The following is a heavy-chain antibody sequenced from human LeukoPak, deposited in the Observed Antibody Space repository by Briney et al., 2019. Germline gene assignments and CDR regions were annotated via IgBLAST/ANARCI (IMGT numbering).Heavy chain of an antibody. D-gene: IGHD5-24*01. V-gene: IGHV3-9*03. CDR2: ISWNSGSI. CDR1: GFTFDDYA. CDR3: AQGARWLQDEIDY. J-gene: IGHJ4*02. Sequence: PGGSLRLSCAASGFTFDDYAMHWVRQAPGKGLEWVSGISWNSGSIGYADSVKGRFTISRDNAKNSLYLQMNSLRAEDMALYYCAQGARWLQDEIDYWGQGTLVTVSS.